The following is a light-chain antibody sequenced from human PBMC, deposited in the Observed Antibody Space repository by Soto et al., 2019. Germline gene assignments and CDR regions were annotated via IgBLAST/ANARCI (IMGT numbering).Light chain of an antibody. CDR2: EDN. CDR1: SSNIGKNY. V-gene: IGLV1-51*02. J-gene: IGLJ1*01. Sequence: QSALTQPPSVSAAQRQKVTFSCFGSSSNIGKNYVSWYQQVPGTAPKLLIYEDNKRRSGIPDRFSGSKSGTSATLGITGLQTGDEADYYCGTWDSSLSVFVFGTGTKVTVL. CDR3: GTWDSSLSVFV.